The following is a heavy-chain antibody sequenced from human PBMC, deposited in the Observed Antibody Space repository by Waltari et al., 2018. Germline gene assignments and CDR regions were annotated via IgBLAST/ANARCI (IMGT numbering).Heavy chain of an antibody. D-gene: IGHD2-15*01. CDR1: GGSISSRPYY. Sequence: QMQLQESGPGLVKPSEPLSPTCTVSGGSISSRPYYWGWRRQPPGKGLEWIGNIYYSGSTYYKPSLKIRLTISVDTSKNQFSLNLRSVTAADTAVYYCARLPISLGVGSVFDIWGQGTMVTVSS. CDR3: ARLPISLGVGSVFDI. V-gene: IGHV4-39*01. CDR2: IYYSGST. J-gene: IGHJ3*02.